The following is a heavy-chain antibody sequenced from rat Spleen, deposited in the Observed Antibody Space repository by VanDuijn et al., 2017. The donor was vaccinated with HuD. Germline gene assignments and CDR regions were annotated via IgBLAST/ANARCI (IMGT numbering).Heavy chain of an antibody. J-gene: IGHJ3*01. CDR3: TRGIYYGYNAFVY. CDR1: GFTFSTYD. V-gene: IGHV5-25*01. Sequence: EVQLVESGGGFVQPGRSMELSCVVSGFTFSTYDMAWVRQAPTKGPEWVASISNTGGTTNYPDSVKGRISISRDNTKSTLYVQLNSLRSEDTATYFCTRGIYYGYNAFVYWGQGTLVTVSS. CDR2: ISNTGGTT. D-gene: IGHD1-9*01.